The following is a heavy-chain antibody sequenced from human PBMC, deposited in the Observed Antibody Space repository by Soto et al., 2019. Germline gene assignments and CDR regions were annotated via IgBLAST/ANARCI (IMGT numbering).Heavy chain of an antibody. CDR1: GGSISSGGYY. D-gene: IGHD5-12*01. Sequence: QVQLQESGPGLVKPSQTLSLTCTVSGGSISSGGYYWYWIRQHPGKGLEWIGYIYYSGTTYYNPSQKSKLTLSVDTSKKQYSLMLSSVTAADKAVDYGAAACVACGGFNYYGMDVWGQGTTVTVSS. V-gene: IGHV4-31*01. J-gene: IGHJ6*02. CDR3: AAACVACGGFNYYGMDV. CDR2: IYYSGTT.